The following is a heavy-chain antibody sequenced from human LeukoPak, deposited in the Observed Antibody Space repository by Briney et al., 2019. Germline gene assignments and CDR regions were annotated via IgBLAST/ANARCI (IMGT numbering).Heavy chain of an antibody. CDR2: VRGSAGST. CDR1: GFTFSSYA. D-gene: IGHD1-26*01. J-gene: IGHJ3*02. V-gene: IGHV3-23*01. CDR3: AKTSRGVGATKGDDAFDI. Sequence: GGTLRLSCAASGFTFSSYAMSWVRQAPGKGLEWVSAVRGSAGSTYYADSVKGRFTISRDNSKNTLYLQMNSLRAEDTAVYYCAKTSRGVGATKGDDAFDIWGQGTMVTVSS.